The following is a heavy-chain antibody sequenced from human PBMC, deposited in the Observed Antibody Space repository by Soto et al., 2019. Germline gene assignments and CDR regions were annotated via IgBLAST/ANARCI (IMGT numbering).Heavy chain of an antibody. J-gene: IGHJ5*02. Sequence: PSETLSLTCTVSGGSIISYYWSWIRQPPWKGLEWIGYIYYSGSTNYNPSLKSRVTISVDTSKNQFSLKLSSVTAADTAVYYCARERGNRYYDFWSGYYRDENNWFDPWGQGTLVTVSS. CDR1: GGSIISYY. D-gene: IGHD3-3*01. V-gene: IGHV4-59*12. CDR2: IYYSGST. CDR3: ARERGNRYYDFWSGYYRDENNWFDP.